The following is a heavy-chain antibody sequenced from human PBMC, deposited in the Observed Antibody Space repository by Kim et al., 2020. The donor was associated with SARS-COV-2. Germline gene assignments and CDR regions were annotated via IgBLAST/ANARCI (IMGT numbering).Heavy chain of an antibody. CDR3: ATPSYGSGSQIYYGMDV. CDR1: GYTLTELS. D-gene: IGHD3-10*01. J-gene: IGHJ6*02. Sequence: ASVKVSCKVSGYTLTELSMHWVRQAPGKGLEWMGGFDPEDGETIYAQKFQGRVTMTEDTSTDTAYMELSSLRSEDTAVYYCATPSYGSGSQIYYGMDVWGQGTTVTVSS. V-gene: IGHV1-24*01. CDR2: FDPEDGET.